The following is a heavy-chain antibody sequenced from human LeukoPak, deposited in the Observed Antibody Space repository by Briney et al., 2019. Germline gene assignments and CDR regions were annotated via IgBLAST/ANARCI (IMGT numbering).Heavy chain of an antibody. CDR2: IYYSGST. CDR3: ARHYYDSSGYSIGFDY. CDR1: GGSISSGGYY. Sequence: SETLSLTCTVPGGSISSGGYYWSWIRQHPGKGLEWIGYIYYSGSTYYNPSPKSRVTISVDTSKNQFSLKLSSVTAADTAVYYCARHYYDSSGYSIGFDYWGQGTLVTVSS. J-gene: IGHJ4*02. D-gene: IGHD3-22*01. V-gene: IGHV4-31*03.